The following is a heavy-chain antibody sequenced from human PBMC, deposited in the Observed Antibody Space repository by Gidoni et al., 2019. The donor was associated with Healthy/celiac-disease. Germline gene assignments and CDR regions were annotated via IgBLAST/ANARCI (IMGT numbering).Heavy chain of an antibody. D-gene: IGHD6-19*01. Sequence: QVQLVQSGAEVKKPGASVKVSCKASGYTFTSYAMHWVRQAPGQRLEWMGWINAGNGNTKYSQKFQGRVTITRDTSASTAYMELSSLRSEDTAVYYCASSSDSSGWEEQYNWFDPWGQGTLVTVSS. J-gene: IGHJ5*02. CDR1: GYTFTSYA. V-gene: IGHV1-3*01. CDR2: INAGNGNT. CDR3: ASSSDSSGWEEQYNWFDP.